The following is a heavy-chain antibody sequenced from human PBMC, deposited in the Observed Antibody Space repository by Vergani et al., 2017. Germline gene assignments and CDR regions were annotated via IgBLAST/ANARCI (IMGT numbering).Heavy chain of an antibody. CDR2: IIPIFGTA. J-gene: IGHJ4*02. CDR1: GGTFSSYA. D-gene: IGHD2-2*01. V-gene: IGHV1-69*01. CDR3: AGNYIVVVPAGMALDY. Sequence: QVQLVQSGAEVKKPGSSVKVSCKASGGTFSSYAISWVRQAPGQGFEWLGGIIPIFGTANYAQKFQGRVTITADESTSSAYMELSSLRSEDPAVYYCAGNYIVVVPAGMALDYWGQGTLVTVSS.